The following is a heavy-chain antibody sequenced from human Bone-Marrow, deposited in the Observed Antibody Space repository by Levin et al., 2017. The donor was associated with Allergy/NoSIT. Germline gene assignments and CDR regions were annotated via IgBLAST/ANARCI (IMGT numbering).Heavy chain of an antibody. Sequence: LSLTCAVSGSTFKNDWMSWVRQAPGKGLEWVGRIKSKPDGGTTDYAAPVKGRFTISRDDSKNTLSLQMTSLKTEDTAVYYCATVLGDIYGSYYSDYWGQGTLVTVSS. J-gene: IGHJ4*02. CDR1: GSTFKNDW. D-gene: IGHD5-18*01. V-gene: IGHV3-15*01. CDR3: ATVLGDIYGSYYSDY. CDR2: IKSKPDGGTT.